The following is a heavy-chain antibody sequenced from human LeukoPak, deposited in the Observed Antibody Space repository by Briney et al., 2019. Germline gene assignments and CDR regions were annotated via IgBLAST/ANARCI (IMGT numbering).Heavy chain of an antibody. V-gene: IGHV3-53*01. CDR2: IYTAGST. CDR3: ASRGDYGINS. D-gene: IGHD4-17*01. Sequence: PGGSLRLSCAASGFTVSSSYMSWVRQAPGKGLEWVSVIYTAGSTYYADSVKGRFTISRDNSKNTLYLQMNSLRAENTAVYYCASRGDYGINSWGQGTLVTVSS. CDR1: GFTVSSSY. J-gene: IGHJ4*02.